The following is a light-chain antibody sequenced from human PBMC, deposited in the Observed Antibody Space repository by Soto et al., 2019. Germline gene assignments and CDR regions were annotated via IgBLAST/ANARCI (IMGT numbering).Light chain of an antibody. Sequence: QSALTQPRSVSGSPGQSVTISCIVASGDGGGDNYVSWYQQQPGKAPKLMIYDVSKRRSGVSDRFSGSKFGNTASLTICGLQTEDEAPYYCCSYGGRYTYVFVTGTQATV. V-gene: IGLV2-11*01. CDR3: CSYGGRYTYV. CDR1: SGDGGGDNY. CDR2: DVS. J-gene: IGLJ1*01.